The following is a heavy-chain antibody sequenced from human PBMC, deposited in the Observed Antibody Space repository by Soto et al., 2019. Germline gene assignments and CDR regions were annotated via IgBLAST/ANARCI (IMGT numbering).Heavy chain of an antibody. CDR3: TTEIVLVPAAIVAAFDI. CDR2: IKSKTDGGTT. Sequence: GGSLRLSCAASGFTFSNAWMNWVRQAPGKGLEWVGRIKSKTDGGTTDYAAPVKGRFTISRDDSKNTLYLQMNSLKTEDTAVYYCTTEIVLVPAAIVAAFDIWGQGTMVTVS. D-gene: IGHD2-2*02. CDR1: GFTFSNAW. V-gene: IGHV3-15*07. J-gene: IGHJ3*02.